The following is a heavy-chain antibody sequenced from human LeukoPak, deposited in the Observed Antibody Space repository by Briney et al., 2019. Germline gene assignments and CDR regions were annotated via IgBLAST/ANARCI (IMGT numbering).Heavy chain of an antibody. CDR3: ANPPSIVGETYDAFDI. CDR1: GFAFSNYA. D-gene: IGHD1-26*01. Sequence: GGSLRLSCAASGFAFSNYAMSWVRQAPGKGLEWVSAISASGGSTHYADSVKGRFTISRDNSKNTVYLQMNSLRAEDTAVYYCANPPSIVGETYDAFDIWGQGTMVTVSS. V-gene: IGHV3-23*01. J-gene: IGHJ3*02. CDR2: ISASGGST.